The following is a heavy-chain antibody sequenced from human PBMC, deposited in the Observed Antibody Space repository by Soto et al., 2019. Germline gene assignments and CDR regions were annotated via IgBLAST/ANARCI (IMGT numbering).Heavy chain of an antibody. Sequence: QVHLVQSGAEVKRPRSSVKVSCKASGVTFSFYSIAWVRQAPGQDLVWIGRIISAFASSNSAQKFRGRVSMTADESSGTAYLDLSSPTREATGVYGCIVYWSGGICSGPLHGLGVWGWGTTVVGSS. CDR2: IISAFASS. V-gene: IGHV1-69*18. D-gene: IGHD2-15*01. CDR1: GVTFSFYS. CDR3: IVYWSGGICSGPLHGLGV. J-gene: IGHJ6*04.